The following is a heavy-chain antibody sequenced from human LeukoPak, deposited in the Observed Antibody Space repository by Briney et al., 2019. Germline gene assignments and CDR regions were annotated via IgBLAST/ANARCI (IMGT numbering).Heavy chain of an antibody. CDR1: GGSFSGYY. Sequence: SETLSLTCAVYGGSFSGYYWSWIRQPPGKGLEWIGEINHSGSTNYNPSLKSRVTISVDTSKNQFSLKLSSVTAADTAVYYCARTPSGIQPFDYWGQGTLVTVSS. CDR2: INHSGST. V-gene: IGHV4-34*01. J-gene: IGHJ4*02. D-gene: IGHD5-18*01. CDR3: ARTPSGIQPFDY.